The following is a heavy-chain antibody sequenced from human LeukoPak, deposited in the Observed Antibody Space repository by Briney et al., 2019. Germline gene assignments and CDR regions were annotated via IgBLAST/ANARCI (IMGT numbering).Heavy chain of an antibody. CDR2: IYYSGRT. CDR1: GGSLSSYY. Sequence: SETLSLTCTVPGGSLSSYYWSWIRQSPGKGLEWIGYIYYSGRTNYNPSLKSRVTISVDTSKNQFSLKLSSVTAADTAVYYCARVLGVGYYYYMDVWGKGTTVTVSS. CDR3: ARVLGVGYYYYMDV. V-gene: IGHV4-59*01. J-gene: IGHJ6*03. D-gene: IGHD7-27*01.